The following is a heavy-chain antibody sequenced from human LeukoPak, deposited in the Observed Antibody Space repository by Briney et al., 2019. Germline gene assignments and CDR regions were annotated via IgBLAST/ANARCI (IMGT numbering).Heavy chain of an antibody. CDR1: GFTVSSNY. D-gene: IGHD3-22*01. CDR2: IYSGGST. V-gene: IGHV3-53*04. CDR3: ARGGWYYDSSGHDAFDI. Sequence: GGSLRLSCAASGFTVSSNYMSWVRQAPGKGLEWVSVIYSGGSTYYADSVKGRFTISRHNSKNTLYLQMNSLRAEDTAVYYCARGGWYYDSSGHDAFDIWGQGTVVTVSS. J-gene: IGHJ3*02.